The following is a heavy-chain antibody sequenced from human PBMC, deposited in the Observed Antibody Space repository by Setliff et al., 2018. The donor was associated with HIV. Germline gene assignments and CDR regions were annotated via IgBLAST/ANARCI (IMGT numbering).Heavy chain of an antibody. Sequence: SETLSLTCTVSGGSTSSYYWSWIRQPPGKGLEWIGYIYRTGSTKYNPSLKSRVTISVDASKRQFSLKLRSVTPEDSAVYYCARDGTRQMWGSDYFHNYYIDVWDKGTTVTVSS. V-gene: IGHV4-4*08. J-gene: IGHJ6*03. D-gene: IGHD1-7*01. CDR1: GGSTSSYY. CDR2: IYRTGST. CDR3: ARDGTRQMWGSDYFHNYYIDV.